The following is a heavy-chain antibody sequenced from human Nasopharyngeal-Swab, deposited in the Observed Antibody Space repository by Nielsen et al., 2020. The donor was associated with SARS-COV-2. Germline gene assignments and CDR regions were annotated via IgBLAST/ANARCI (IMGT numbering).Heavy chain of an antibody. CDR3: ARSWVPSHYYDSPYFDY. CDR2: MNPNSGNT. D-gene: IGHD3-22*01. CDR1: GYTFTSYY. Sequence: SVNVSCKASGYTFTSYYIHWVRQASVQGLEWVGWMNPNSGNTGYAQKFQGRVTMTRDTSITTAYMELSSLRYEDTAVYYCARSWVPSHYYDSPYFDYWGQGTLVTVSS. V-gene: IGHV1-8*01. J-gene: IGHJ4*02.